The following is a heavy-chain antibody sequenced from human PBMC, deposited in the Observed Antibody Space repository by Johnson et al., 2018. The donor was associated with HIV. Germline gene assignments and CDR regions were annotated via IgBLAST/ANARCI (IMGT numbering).Heavy chain of an antibody. Sequence: QVQLVESGGGVVQPGRSLRLSCAASGFTFSSYGMHWVRQAPGKGLEWVAVKWYDGSNKYYADSVKGRFTISRDNSKNTLYLQMNSLRAEDTAVYYCAKDNPGVSHAFDIWGQGTMVTVSS. D-gene: IGHD1-14*01. V-gene: IGHV3-33*06. CDR3: AKDNPGVSHAFDI. CDR1: GFTFSSYG. CDR2: KWYDGSNK. J-gene: IGHJ3*02.